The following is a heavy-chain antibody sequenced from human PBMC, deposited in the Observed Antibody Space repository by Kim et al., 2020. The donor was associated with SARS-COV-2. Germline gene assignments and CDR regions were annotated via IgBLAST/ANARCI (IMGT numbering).Heavy chain of an antibody. V-gene: IGHV3-30*07. Sequence: ADSVKGRFTISRDNSKNTLYLQMNSLRAEDTAVYYCARESTYSDYGNGMDVWGQGTTVTVSS. J-gene: IGHJ6*02. CDR3: ARESTYSDYGNGMDV. D-gene: IGHD4-17*01.